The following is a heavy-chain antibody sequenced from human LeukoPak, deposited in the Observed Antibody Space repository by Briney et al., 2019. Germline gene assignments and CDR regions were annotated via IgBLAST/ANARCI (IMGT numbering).Heavy chain of an antibody. V-gene: IGHV3-15*01. J-gene: IGHJ3*02. CDR3: TTDLEESGAFDI. D-gene: IGHD1-1*01. Sequence: PGGPLRLSCAASGFTFSNAWMSWVRQAPGQGLEWVGRIKSKTDGGTTDYAARVKGRFTISRDDSKNTLYLQMNSLKTEDTAVYYCTTDLEESGAFDIWGQGTMVTVSS. CDR2: IKSKTDGGTT. CDR1: GFTFSNAW.